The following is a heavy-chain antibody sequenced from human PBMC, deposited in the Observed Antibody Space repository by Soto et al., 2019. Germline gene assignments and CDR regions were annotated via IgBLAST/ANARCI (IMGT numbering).Heavy chain of an antibody. Sequence: LRLSCAASGFTFSSYEMNWVRQAPGKGLEWISYIGSTGSTIYHADSVKGRFTISRDNAKNSLYLQMNSLRAEDTAVYYCARIGQLELPGSSCFCGQGTLVTVSS. D-gene: IGHD1-7*01. CDR3: ARIGQLELPGSSCF. V-gene: IGHV3-48*03. CDR2: IGSTGSTI. J-gene: IGHJ4*02. CDR1: GFTFSSYE.